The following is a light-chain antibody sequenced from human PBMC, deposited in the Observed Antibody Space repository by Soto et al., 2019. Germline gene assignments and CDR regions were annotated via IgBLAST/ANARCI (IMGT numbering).Light chain of an antibody. CDR2: DVN. V-gene: IGLV2-14*03. Sequence: QSALTQPASVSGSPGQSIAISCTGTSSGVGAYNYVSWYQQHPGKAPKLMIYDVNNRPSGVSNRFSGSKSGNTASLTSSGLQAEYEADYYCCSYTTSSTYVFGTGTNLTVL. CDR1: SSGVGAYNY. J-gene: IGLJ1*01. CDR3: CSYTTSSTYV.